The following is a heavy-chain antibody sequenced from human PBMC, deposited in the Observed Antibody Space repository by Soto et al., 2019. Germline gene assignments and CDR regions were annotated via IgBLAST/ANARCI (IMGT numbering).Heavy chain of an antibody. D-gene: IGHD3-16*01. J-gene: IGHJ4*02. CDR2: IWYDGSNK. V-gene: IGHV3-33*01. Sequence: PGGSLRLSCAASGFTFSSYGMHWVRQAPGKGLEWVAVIWYDGSNKYYADSVKGRFTISRDNSKNTLYLQMNSLRAEDTAVYYCARGDYDYVWGSFPRYFDYWGQGTLVTVSS. CDR3: ARGDYDYVWGSFPRYFDY. CDR1: GFTFSSYG.